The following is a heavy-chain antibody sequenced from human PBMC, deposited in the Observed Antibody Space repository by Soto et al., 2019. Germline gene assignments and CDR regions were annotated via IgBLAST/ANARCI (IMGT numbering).Heavy chain of an antibody. CDR1: GYTFTLSG. CDR2: ISGYNGNT. CDR3: ARDLPLDKALDATYDAFDI. Sequence: ASVKVSCKASGYTFTLSGISWVRQAPGQGLEWTGWISGYNGNTNYAQKLQGRVTMTTDTATSTAYMELRSLRSDDTAVYYCARDLPLDKALDATYDAFDIWAQGTMVIV. J-gene: IGHJ3*02. V-gene: IGHV1-18*01. D-gene: IGHD5-18*01.